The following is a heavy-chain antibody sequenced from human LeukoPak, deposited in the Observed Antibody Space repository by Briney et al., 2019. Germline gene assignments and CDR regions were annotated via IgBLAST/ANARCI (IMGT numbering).Heavy chain of an antibody. J-gene: IGHJ4*02. CDR2: ISSSSSTI. Sequence: GGSLRLSCAASGFTFSSYGMTWVRQAPGKGLEWVSYISSSSSTIYYADSVKGRFTISRDNAKNSLYLQMNSLRAEDTAVYYCARAVLDVYSSGTDFDYWGQGTLVTVSS. CDR1: GFTFSSYG. D-gene: IGHD6-19*01. CDR3: ARAVLDVYSSGTDFDY. V-gene: IGHV3-48*04.